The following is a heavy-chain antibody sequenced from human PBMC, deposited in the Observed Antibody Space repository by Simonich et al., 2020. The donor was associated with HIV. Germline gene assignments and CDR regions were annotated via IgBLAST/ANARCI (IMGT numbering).Heavy chain of an antibody. Sequence: QVQLQPWGAGLLKPSATLSLTCAVYGWSFSSYYWNWILQPPGKVLDWIGEINHSGITNYKPSLMGRSTISVDTSKNQFSLKMRSRIAADTAVYYCARGRSPPRTGVLDSWGQGTQVIVSS. D-gene: IGHD7-27*01. V-gene: IGHV4-34*01. CDR2: INHSGIT. CDR1: GWSFSSYY. CDR3: ARGRSPPRTGVLDS. J-gene: IGHJ4*02.